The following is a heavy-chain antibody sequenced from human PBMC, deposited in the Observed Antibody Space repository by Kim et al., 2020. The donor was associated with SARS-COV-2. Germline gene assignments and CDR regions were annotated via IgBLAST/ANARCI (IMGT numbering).Heavy chain of an antibody. Sequence: GGSLRLSCAASGFTFSSYAMSWVRQAPGKGLEWVSAISGSGGSTYYADSVKGRFTISRDNSKNTLYLQMNSLRAEDTAVYYCAKDNTRATRYGYYGMDVWGQGTTVTVSS. CDR1: GFTFSSYA. CDR3: AKDNTRATRYGYYGMDV. V-gene: IGHV3-23*01. D-gene: IGHD2-15*01. CDR2: ISGSGGST. J-gene: IGHJ6*02.